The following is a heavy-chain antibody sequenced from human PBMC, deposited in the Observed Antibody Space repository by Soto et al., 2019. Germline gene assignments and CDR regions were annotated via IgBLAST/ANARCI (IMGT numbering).Heavy chain of an antibody. CDR2: ISGSGFST. Sequence: PSETLSLTCTVSGGSISSYYWSWVRQAPGKGLEWVSAISGSGFSTYYADSVKGRFTISRDNSKNTLYLQMNGLRAEDTAIYDCAKDRGTTKAFDYWGQGSLDTISS. CDR3: AKDRGTTKAFDY. CDR1: GGSISSYY. D-gene: IGHD1-7*01. J-gene: IGHJ4*02. V-gene: IGHV3-23*01.